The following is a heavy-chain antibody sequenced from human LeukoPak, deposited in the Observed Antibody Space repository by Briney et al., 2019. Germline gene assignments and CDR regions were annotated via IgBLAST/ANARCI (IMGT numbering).Heavy chain of an antibody. J-gene: IGHJ3*01. Sequence: GGSLRLSCAASGFTFSNYAMSWVRQAPGKGLEWVSGISAGGATTYYADSVKGRFTMSRDNSKKTLSLQMNSLRAEDTAVYYCAKGKVNHDGAFDFWGQGTMVTVSS. V-gene: IGHV3-23*01. D-gene: IGHD4-11*01. CDR1: GFTFSNYA. CDR3: AKGKVNHDGAFDF. CDR2: ISAGGATT.